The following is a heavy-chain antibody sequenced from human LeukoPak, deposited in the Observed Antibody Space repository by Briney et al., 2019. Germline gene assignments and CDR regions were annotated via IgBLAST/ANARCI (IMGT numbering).Heavy chain of an antibody. Sequence: GASVKVSCKASGYTLATHDINWVRQATGQGLEWMGWMNPNNGNTGSGQKFQGRLTMTRDTSINTAYVELSSLRSEDTAVYYCAALLWPMIWGQGTLVTVSS. J-gene: IGHJ4*02. CDR3: AALLWPMI. D-gene: IGHD3-10*01. CDR1: GYTLATHD. CDR2: MNPNNGNT. V-gene: IGHV1-8*01.